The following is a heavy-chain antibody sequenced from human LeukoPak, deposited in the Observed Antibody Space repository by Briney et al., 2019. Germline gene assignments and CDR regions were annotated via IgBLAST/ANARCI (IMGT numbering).Heavy chain of an antibody. Sequence: ASVKVSCKASGYTFTSYYMHWVRQAPGQGLEWMGIINPSGGSTSYAQKFQGRVTMTRDMPTSTVYMELSSLRSEGTAVYYCARDRRTMVRGVIMGADYWGQGTLVTVSS. J-gene: IGHJ4*02. CDR3: ARDRRTMVRGVIMGADY. V-gene: IGHV1-46*01. D-gene: IGHD3-10*01. CDR2: INPSGGST. CDR1: GYTFTSYY.